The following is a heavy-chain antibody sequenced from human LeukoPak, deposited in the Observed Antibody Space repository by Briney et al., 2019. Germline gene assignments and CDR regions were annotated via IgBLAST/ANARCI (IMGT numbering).Heavy chain of an antibody. CDR3: ARAKYCGANCYKGFDS. J-gene: IGHJ4*02. D-gene: IGHD2-21*02. CDR1: GFTFSTYW. CDR2: ISPDGSYT. V-gene: IGHV3-74*01. Sequence: GGSLRLSCAASGFTFSTYWMHWVRQAPGKGPVWLSRISPDGSYTTYADSVRGRFTMSRDNAKNTLYLQVNSLRAGDTAVYYCARAKYCGANCYKGFDSWGQGTLVTVSS.